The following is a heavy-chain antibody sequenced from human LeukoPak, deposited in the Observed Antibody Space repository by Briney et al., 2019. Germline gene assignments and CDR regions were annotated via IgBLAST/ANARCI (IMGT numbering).Heavy chain of an antibody. Sequence: SETLCLTCAVSGVSFDDYYWSCVRESPGEGLEWIGEINHSGYTNDSPSLKSRVTMSIDTSRKQFSLNLRSVTVADTAVYYCTRMTTGHDYWGQGTLVTVSS. CDR2: INHSGYT. D-gene: IGHD4-17*01. CDR1: GVSFDDYY. CDR3: TRMTTGHDY. V-gene: IGHV4-34*01. J-gene: IGHJ4*02.